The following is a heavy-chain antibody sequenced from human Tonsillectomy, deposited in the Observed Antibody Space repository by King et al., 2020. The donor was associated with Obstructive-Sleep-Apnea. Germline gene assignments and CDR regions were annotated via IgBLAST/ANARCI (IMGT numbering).Heavy chain of an antibody. CDR1: GFIFSVHY. CDR3: AKEEWYRFDF. V-gene: IGHV3-7*01. CDR2: IKPDGSDK. Sequence: VQLVESGGGLVQPGGSLRLSCVASGFIFSVHYMSWVRQAPGKGLEWVAKIKPDGSDKSYVDSVKGRFTISRDNAKNSLFLQMNSLRGEDTAMYYCAKEEWYRFDFWGQGTLVTVSS. J-gene: IGHJ4*02. D-gene: IGHD3-3*01.